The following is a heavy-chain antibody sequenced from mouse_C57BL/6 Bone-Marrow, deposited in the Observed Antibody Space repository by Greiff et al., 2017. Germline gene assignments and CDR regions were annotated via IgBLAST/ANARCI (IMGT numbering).Heavy chain of an antibody. CDR2: IYPGDGDT. D-gene: IGHD4-1*01. CDR1: GYAFSSSW. J-gene: IGHJ4*01. Sequence: VQLQQSGPELVKPGASVKISCKASGYAFSSSWMNWVKQRPGKGLEWIGRIYPGDGDTNYNGKFKGKATLTAYKSSSTAYMQLSSLTSEDSAVYVCGSNWDNAMDYWGQGTSVTVSS. CDR3: GSNWDNAMDY. V-gene: IGHV1-82*01.